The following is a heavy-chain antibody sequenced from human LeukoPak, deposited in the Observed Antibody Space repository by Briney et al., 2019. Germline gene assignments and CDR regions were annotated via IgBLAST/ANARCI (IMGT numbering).Heavy chain of an antibody. CDR2: ISAYNGNT. V-gene: IGHV1-18*01. J-gene: IGHJ5*02. CDR1: GYTFTIYG. CDR3: ARDLIAVRPGWFDP. Sequence: EASVKVSCKASGYTFTIYGISWVRQAPGQGLEWMGWISAYNGNTNYAQQFQGRVTMTTDTSMSTAYMELRSLRSDDTAVYYCARDLIAVRPGWFDPWGQGSLVTVSS. D-gene: IGHD6-6*01.